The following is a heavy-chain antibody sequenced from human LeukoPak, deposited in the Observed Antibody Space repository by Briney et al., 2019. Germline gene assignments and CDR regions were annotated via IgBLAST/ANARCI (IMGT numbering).Heavy chain of an antibody. CDR1: GGSVSSSSYY. CDR2: IYYSGST. CDR3: ARISRPYCGGDCPYAFDI. J-gene: IGHJ3*02. D-gene: IGHD2-21*02. Sequence: SETLSLTCTVSGGSVSSSSYYWGWIRQPPGKGLEWIGYIYYSGSTNYNPSLKSRVTISVDTSKDQFSLKLSSVTAADTAVYYCARISRPYCGGDCPYAFDIWGQGTMVTVSS. V-gene: IGHV4-61*05.